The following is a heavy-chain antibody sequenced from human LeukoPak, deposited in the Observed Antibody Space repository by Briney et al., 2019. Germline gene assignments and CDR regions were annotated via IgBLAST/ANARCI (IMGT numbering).Heavy chain of an antibody. CDR3: ARVRRSLQLTTVASFDY. V-gene: IGHV1-46*01. J-gene: IGHJ4*02. CDR1: GYTFTSYY. CDR2: INPSGGST. Sequence: ASVKVSCKASGYTFTSYYMHWVRQAPGQGLEWMGIINPSGGSTSYAQKFQGRVTMTRDTSTCTVYMELSSLRSEDTAVYYCARVRRSLQLTTVASFDYWGQGTLVTVSS. D-gene: IGHD4-23*01.